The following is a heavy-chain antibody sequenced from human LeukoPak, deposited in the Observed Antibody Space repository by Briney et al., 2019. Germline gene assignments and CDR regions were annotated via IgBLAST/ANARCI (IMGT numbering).Heavy chain of an antibody. J-gene: IGHJ5*02. CDR3: ARWVVAVHTRFDP. V-gene: IGHV3-48*03. Sequence: PGGSLRLSCAASGFTFSSYEMNWVRQAPGKGLEWVSYISSSGSTIDYADSVKGRFTISRDNAKNSLYLQMNSLRAEDTAVYYCARWVVAVHTRFDPWGQGTLVTVSS. CDR2: ISSSGSTI. D-gene: IGHD2-2*01. CDR1: GFTFSSYE.